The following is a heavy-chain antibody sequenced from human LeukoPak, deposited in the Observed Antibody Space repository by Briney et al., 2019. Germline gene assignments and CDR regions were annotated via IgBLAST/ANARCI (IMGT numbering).Heavy chain of an antibody. J-gene: IGHJ4*02. CDR2: INPNSGGT. CDR1: GYTFTGYY. V-gene: IGHV1-2*02. CDR3: ARGKYSSSWHFDY. Sequence: EASVKVSCKASGYTFTGYYMHWVRQAPGQGLEWMGWINPNSGGTNYAQKFQGRVTMTRDTSISTAYMELSRLRSDDTAVYYCARGKYSSSWHFDYWGQGTLVTVSS. D-gene: IGHD6-13*01.